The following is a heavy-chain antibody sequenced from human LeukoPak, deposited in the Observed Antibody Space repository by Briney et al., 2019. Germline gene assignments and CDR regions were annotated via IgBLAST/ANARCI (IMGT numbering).Heavy chain of an antibody. CDR3: ARSIRYFDWLSEDY. V-gene: IGHV1-2*02. CDR1: GYTFTGYY. J-gene: IGHJ4*02. CDR2: INPNSGGT. D-gene: IGHD3-9*01. Sequence: GASVKVSCKASGYTFTGYYMHWVRQAPGQGLEWMGWINPNSGGTNYAQKFQGRVTMTRDTSISTAYMELRSLRSDDTAVYYCARSIRYFDWLSEDYWGQGTLVTVSS.